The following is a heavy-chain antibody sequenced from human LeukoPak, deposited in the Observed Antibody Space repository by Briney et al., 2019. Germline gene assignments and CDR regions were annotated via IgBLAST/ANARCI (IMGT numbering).Heavy chain of an antibody. D-gene: IGHD3-16*01. CDR1: GGTFSSYA. Sequence: GASVKVSCKASGGTFSSYAISWVRQAPGQGLEWMGGIIPIFGTANYAQKFQGRVTITADESTSTAYMELSSLRSEDTAVYYCARVFTGNDYVWGSYIWFDPWGQGTLVTVSS. CDR3: ARVFTGNDYVWGSYIWFDP. CDR2: IIPIFGTA. V-gene: IGHV1-69*13. J-gene: IGHJ5*02.